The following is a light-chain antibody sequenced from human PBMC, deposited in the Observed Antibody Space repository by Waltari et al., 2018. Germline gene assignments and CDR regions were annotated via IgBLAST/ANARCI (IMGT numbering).Light chain of an antibody. CDR2: DNN. CDR1: SSNSGNDY. V-gene: IGLV1-51*01. J-gene: IGLJ2*01. Sequence: QSVLTQPPSVSAAPGQKVTLSCPGSSSNSGNDYVSWYHHLPGAAPKLLIYDNNKRPSGIPDRFSASKSGTSATLDITGLQIGDEADYYCATWDNTLRDVVFGGGTKLTVL. CDR3: ATWDNTLRDVV.